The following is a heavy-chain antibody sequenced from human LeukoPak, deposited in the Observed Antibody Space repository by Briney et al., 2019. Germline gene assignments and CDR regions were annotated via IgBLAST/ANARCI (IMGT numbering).Heavy chain of an antibody. CDR2: ISSTSSTI. D-gene: IGHD5-18*01. J-gene: IGHJ4*02. V-gene: IGHV3-48*01. Sequence: PGGSLRLSCAASGFTFNTYSMNWVRQAPGKGLEWISYISSTSSTIYYADSVKGRFTISRDNAKNSLYLQMNSLRAEDTAVYYCAKDRGYSYGPSDYWGQGTLVTVSS. CDR1: GFTFNTYS. CDR3: AKDRGYSYGPSDY.